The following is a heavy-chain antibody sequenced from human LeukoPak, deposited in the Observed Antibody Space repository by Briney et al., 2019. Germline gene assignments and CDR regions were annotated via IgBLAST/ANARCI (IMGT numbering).Heavy chain of an antibody. D-gene: IGHD2-21*02. J-gene: IGHJ3*02. CDR2: IRSSSSYI. CDR3: ARYCGGDCGLDAFDI. Sequence: GGSLRLSCAVSGFTFRSYSMNWVRQAPGKGLEWVSFIRSSSSYIYYADSVKGRFTISRDNAENSLYLQMNSLRAEDTAVYYCARYCGGDCGLDAFDIWGQGTMVTVSS. CDR1: GFTFRSYS. V-gene: IGHV3-21*01.